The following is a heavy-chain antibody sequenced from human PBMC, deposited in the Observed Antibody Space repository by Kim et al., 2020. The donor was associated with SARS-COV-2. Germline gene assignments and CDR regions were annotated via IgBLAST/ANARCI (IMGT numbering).Heavy chain of an antibody. J-gene: IGHJ4*02. CDR3: AKDGYGLFDY. Sequence: GGSLRLSCAASGFTFSSYAMSWVRQAPGKGLEWVSAISGSCGSTYYADSVKGRFTISGDNAKNTLYLQMNSLRAGDTAVYYCAKDGYGLFDYWGQVTLATVSS. CDR2: ISGSCGST. D-gene: IGHD5-12*01. V-gene: IGHV3-23*01. CDR1: GFTFSSYA.